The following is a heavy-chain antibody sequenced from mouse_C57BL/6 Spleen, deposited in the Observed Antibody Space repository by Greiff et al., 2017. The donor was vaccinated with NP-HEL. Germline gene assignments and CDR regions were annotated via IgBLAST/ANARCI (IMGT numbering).Heavy chain of an antibody. V-gene: IGHV14-4*01. CDR1: GFTIKDDY. J-gene: IGHJ3*01. CDR3: TTPLY. CDR2: IDPENGDT. Sequence: EVKLVESGAELVRPGASVKLSCTASGFTIKDDYMHWVKQRPEQGLEWIGWIDPENGDTEYASKFQGKATITADTSSNTAYLQLCSLTSEDTAVYYCTTPLYWGQGTLVTVSA.